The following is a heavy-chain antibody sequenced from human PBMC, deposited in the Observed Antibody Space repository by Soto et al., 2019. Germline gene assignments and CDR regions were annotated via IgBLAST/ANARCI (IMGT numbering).Heavy chain of an antibody. D-gene: IGHD2-8*01. CDR2: ITGSGRDT. Sequence: GGSLRLSCAASGFTVSRNYITWVRQAPGKGLDWVSGITGSGRDTYYADSVKGRFTISRDNSKNMVFLQMNSLRAEDTALYYCAKNGLDNSPSAIDSWGPGTLVTVSS. CDR1: GFTVSRNY. J-gene: IGHJ4*02. V-gene: IGHV3-23*01. CDR3: AKNGLDNSPSAIDS.